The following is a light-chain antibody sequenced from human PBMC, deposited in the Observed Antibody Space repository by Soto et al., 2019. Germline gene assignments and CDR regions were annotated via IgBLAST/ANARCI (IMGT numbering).Light chain of an antibody. Sequence: ETVMTQSPATLSVSPGERSTLSCRASPSVTNFLAWYQQKPGQAPRPLIYGASSRATGIPDRFSGSGSGTDFTLTISRLEPEDFAMYYCQQYGSSSWTFGQGTKVDIK. CDR2: GAS. CDR1: PSVTNF. V-gene: IGKV3-20*01. CDR3: QQYGSSSWT. J-gene: IGKJ1*01.